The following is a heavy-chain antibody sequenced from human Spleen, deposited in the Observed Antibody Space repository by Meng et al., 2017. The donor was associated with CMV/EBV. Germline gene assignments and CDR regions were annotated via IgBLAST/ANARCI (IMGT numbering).Heavy chain of an antibody. CDR1: GFTFRSYA. CDR3: ARRSQGVHLRYFDY. Sequence: QVQLVGXXXXXVQXGXXXRLSXXASGFTFRSYAMHWVRQAPGKGLEWVAVISYDGSNKYYADSVKGRFTISRDNSKNTLYLQMNSLRAEDTAVYYCARRSQGVHLRYFDYWGQGTLVTVSS. CDR2: ISYDGSNK. D-gene: IGHD1-1*01. V-gene: IGHV3-30-3*01. J-gene: IGHJ4*02.